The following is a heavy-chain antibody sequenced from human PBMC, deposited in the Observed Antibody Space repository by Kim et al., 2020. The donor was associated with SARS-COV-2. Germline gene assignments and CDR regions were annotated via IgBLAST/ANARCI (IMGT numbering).Heavy chain of an antibody. V-gene: IGHV1-2*02. J-gene: IGHJ4*02. D-gene: IGHD2-2*01. CDR2: INPNSGGT. CDR1: GYTFTGYY. Sequence: ASVKVSCKASGYTFTGYYMHWVRQAPGQGLEWMGWINPNSGGTNYAQKFQGRVTMTRDTSISTAYMELSRLRSDDTAVYYCARVREGIYCSSTSCYPDYWGQGTLVTVSS. CDR3: ARVREGIYCSSTSCYPDY.